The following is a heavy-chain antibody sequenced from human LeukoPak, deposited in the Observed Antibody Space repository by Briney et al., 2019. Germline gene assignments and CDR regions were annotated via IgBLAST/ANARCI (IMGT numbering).Heavy chain of an antibody. Sequence: PGGSLRLSCAASGFTFSSYAMHWVRQAPGKGLEWVAIISYDGSNKYYADSLKGRFTISRDNSKNTLSLQMNSLRVEDTAVYYCARDPSMDVWGQGTTVTVSS. V-gene: IGHV3-30-3*01. CDR1: GFTFSSYA. CDR2: ISYDGSNK. CDR3: ARDPSMDV. J-gene: IGHJ6*02.